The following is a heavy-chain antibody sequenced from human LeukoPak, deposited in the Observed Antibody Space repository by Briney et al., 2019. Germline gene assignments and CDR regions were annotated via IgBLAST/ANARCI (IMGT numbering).Heavy chain of an antibody. J-gene: IGHJ4*02. CDR2: INTDGSST. CDR1: GFTLSGYS. V-gene: IGHV3-74*01. CDR3: ARATVAGIFDY. D-gene: IGHD6-19*01. Sequence: GGSLRLSCAASGFTLSGYSMHWVRQAPGKGLVWVSRINTDGSSTSYADSVKGRFTISRDNAKNTLYLQMNSLRAEDTAVYYCARATVAGIFDYWGQGTLVTVSS.